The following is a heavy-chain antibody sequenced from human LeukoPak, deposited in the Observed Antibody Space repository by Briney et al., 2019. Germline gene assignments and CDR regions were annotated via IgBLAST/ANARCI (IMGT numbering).Heavy chain of an antibody. CDR3: ARVSSSGIAARQVLIDY. D-gene: IGHD6-6*01. Sequence: PSETLSLTCAVYGGSFSGYYWSWIRQPPGKGLEWIGEINHSGSTNYNPSLKSRVTISVDTSKNQFSLKLSSVTAADTAVYYCARVSSSGIAARQVLIDYWGQGTLVTVSS. CDR1: GGSFSGYY. J-gene: IGHJ4*02. CDR2: INHSGST. V-gene: IGHV4-34*01.